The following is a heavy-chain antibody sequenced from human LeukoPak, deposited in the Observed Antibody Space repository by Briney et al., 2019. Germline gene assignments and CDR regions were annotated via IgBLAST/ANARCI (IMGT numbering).Heavy chain of an antibody. V-gene: IGHV3-23*01. CDR2: ISGSGGST. J-gene: IGHJ4*02. D-gene: IGHD2-21*01. Sequence: VGSLRLSCAASGFTFSSYAMSWVRQAPGKGLEWVSAISGSGGSTYYADSVKGRFTISRDNSKNTLYLQMNSLRAEDTAVYYCAKDQGIVVVIATNFDYWGQGTLVTVSS. CDR3: AKDQGIVVVIATNFDY. CDR1: GFTFSSYA.